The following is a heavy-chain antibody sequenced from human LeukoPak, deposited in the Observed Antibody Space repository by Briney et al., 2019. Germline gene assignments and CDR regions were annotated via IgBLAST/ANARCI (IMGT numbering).Heavy chain of an antibody. CDR3: ANVLLGNMPANAFDI. CDR2: ISGSGGST. V-gene: IGHV3-23*01. Sequence: PGGSLRLSCAASGFTFSSYGMSWVRQAPGKGLEWVSAISGSGGSTYYADSVKGRFTISRDNSKNTLYLQMNSLRAEDTAVYYCANVLLGNMPANAFDIWGQGTMVTVSS. CDR1: GFTFSSYG. D-gene: IGHD2-2*01. J-gene: IGHJ3*02.